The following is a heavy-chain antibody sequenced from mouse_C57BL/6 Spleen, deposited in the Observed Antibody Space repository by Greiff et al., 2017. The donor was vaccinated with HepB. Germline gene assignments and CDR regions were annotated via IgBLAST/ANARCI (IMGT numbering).Heavy chain of an antibody. J-gene: IGHJ4*01. CDR1: GFNIKDDY. CDR3: TTGGDYLYAMDY. D-gene: IGHD2-4*01. CDR2: IDPENGDT. V-gene: IGHV14-4*01. Sequence: VQLQQSGAELVRPGASVKLSCTASGFNIKDDYMHWVKQRPEQGLEWIGWIDPENGDTEYASKLQGKATITADTSSNTAYLQLSSLTSEDTAVYYCTTGGDYLYAMDYWGQGTSVTVSS.